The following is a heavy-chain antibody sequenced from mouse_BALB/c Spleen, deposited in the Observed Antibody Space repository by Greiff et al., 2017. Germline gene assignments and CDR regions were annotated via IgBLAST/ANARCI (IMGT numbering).Heavy chain of an antibody. V-gene: IGHV5-17*02. CDR1: GFTFSSFG. CDR2: ISSGSSTI. CDR3: ARDDGYYTLDY. D-gene: IGHD2-3*01. Sequence: EVQLVESGGGLVQPGGSRKLSCAASGFTFSSFGMHWVRQAPEKGLEWVAYISSGSSTIYYADTVKGRFTISRDNPKNTLFLQMTSLRSEDTAMYYCARDDGYYTLDYWGQGTTLTVSS. J-gene: IGHJ2*01.